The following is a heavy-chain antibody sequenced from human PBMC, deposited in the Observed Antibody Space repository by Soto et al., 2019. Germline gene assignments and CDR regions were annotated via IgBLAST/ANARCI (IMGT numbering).Heavy chain of an antibody. J-gene: IGHJ6*02. V-gene: IGHV1-69*13. Sequence: SVKVSCKASRVAFSKFIVTWVRQAPGLGLEWVGGIIPIFGTANYAQKFQGRVTITADESTSTSYMKVNNLRSEDTAVYYCAKVRYSSPMGYYYGMDVWGQGTTVTVSS. CDR1: RVAFSKFI. CDR2: IIPIFGTA. CDR3: AKVRYSSPMGYYYGMDV. D-gene: IGHD6-19*01.